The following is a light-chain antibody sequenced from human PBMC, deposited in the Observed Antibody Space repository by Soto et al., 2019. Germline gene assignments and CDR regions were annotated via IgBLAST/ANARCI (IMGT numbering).Light chain of an antibody. CDR3: QQYGSSPLLT. J-gene: IGKJ4*01. Sequence: EIVLTQSPGTLSLSPGERATLSCRASQSVSSSYLAWYQQKLGQAPRLLIYGASSRATGIPDRFSGSGSGIDFTLTISRLEPEDCAVYYCQQYGSSPLLTFGGGTKVEIK. CDR1: QSVSSSY. CDR2: GAS. V-gene: IGKV3-20*01.